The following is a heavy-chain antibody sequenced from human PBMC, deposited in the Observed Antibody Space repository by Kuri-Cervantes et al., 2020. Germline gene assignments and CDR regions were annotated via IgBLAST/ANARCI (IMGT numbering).Heavy chain of an antibody. Sequence: ASVKVSCKASGYTFTSYGISWVRQAPGQGLEWMGWISALNGNTNYAQSFQGRVTMTTDSSTSTAYMELRSLRSDDTAVYYCARGSVMLVALQWFDPWGQGTLVTVSS. D-gene: IGHD2/OR15-2a*01. V-gene: IGHV1-18*01. CDR3: ARGSVMLVALQWFDP. J-gene: IGHJ5*02. CDR1: GYTFTSYG. CDR2: ISALNGNT.